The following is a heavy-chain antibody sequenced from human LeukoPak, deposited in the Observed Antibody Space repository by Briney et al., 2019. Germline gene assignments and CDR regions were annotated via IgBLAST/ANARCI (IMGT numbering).Heavy chain of an antibody. J-gene: IGHJ5*02. CDR2: INHSGST. Sequence: SETLSLTCAVYGGSFSGYYWSWIRQPPGKWLEWIGEINHSGSTNYNPSLKSRVTISVDTSKNQFSLKLSSVTAADTALYYCARAPLVWLRLRRWFAPWGQGTLVTVSS. V-gene: IGHV4-34*01. CDR3: ARAPLVWLRLRRWFAP. CDR1: GGSFSGYY. D-gene: IGHD5-12*01.